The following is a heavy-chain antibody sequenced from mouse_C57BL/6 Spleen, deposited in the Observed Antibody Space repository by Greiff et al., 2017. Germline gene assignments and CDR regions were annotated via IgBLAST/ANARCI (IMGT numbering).Heavy chain of an antibody. J-gene: IGHJ1*03. CDR2: IDPENGDT. CDR3: TTGGSSHDWSFDV. Sequence: VQLQQSGAELVRPGASVKLSCTASGFNIKDDYMHWVKQRPEQGLEWIGWIDPENGDTEYASKFQGKATITADTSSNTAYLQLSSLTSADTAVYYGTTGGSSHDWSFDVWGTGTTVTVSS. V-gene: IGHV14-4*01. D-gene: IGHD1-1*01. CDR1: GFNIKDDY.